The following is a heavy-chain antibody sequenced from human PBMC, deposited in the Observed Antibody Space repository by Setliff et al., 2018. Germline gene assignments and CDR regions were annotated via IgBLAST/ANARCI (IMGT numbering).Heavy chain of an antibody. D-gene: IGHD6-25*01. Sequence: GGSLRLSCAGSGFSFSSYSMHWVRQAPGKGLEWVAVIWYDGSNKYYADSVKGRFTISRDNSKNTLYLQMNSLRAEDAAVYYCAKHVLSSGWPNDAFDFWGQGTMVTVSS. J-gene: IGHJ3*01. V-gene: IGHV3-33*06. CDR1: GFSFSSYS. CDR3: AKHVLSSGWPNDAFDF. CDR2: IWYDGSNK.